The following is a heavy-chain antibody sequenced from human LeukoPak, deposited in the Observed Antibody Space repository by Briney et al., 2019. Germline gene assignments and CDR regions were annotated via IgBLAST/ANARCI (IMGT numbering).Heavy chain of an antibody. V-gene: IGHV3-53*01. D-gene: IGHD5-24*01. CDR2: IYIGGNT. Sequence: GGSLRLSCAASGFTVSSSYMSWVRQAPGKWLEWVSVIYIGGNTYYAESVKGRFTISRDNSENTLYLQLNSLRAEDTAVYYCVRGDGYNFFDYWGQGTLVTVSS. CDR3: VRGDGYNFFDY. CDR1: GFTVSSSY. J-gene: IGHJ4*02.